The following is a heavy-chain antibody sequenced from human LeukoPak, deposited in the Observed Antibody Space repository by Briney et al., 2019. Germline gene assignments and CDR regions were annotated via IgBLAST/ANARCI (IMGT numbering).Heavy chain of an antibody. CDR1: GGSISSSSYY. V-gene: IGHV4-39*07. D-gene: IGHD1-26*01. J-gene: IGHJ4*02. Sequence: SETLSLTCTVSGGSISSSSYYWGWIRQPPGKGLEWIGSIYYSGSTYYNPSLKSRVTISVDTSKNQFSLKLSSVTAADTAVYYCAREGVGATFDYWGQGTLVTVSS. CDR3: AREGVGATFDY. CDR2: IYYSGST.